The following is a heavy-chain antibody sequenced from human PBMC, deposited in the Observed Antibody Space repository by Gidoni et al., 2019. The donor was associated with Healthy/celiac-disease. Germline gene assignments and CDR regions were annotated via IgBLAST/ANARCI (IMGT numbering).Heavy chain of an antibody. CDR2: ISSSSTI. J-gene: IGHJ3*02. V-gene: IGHV3-48*01. Sequence: EVQLVESGGGVVQPGGSLRLSCAASGFTFSSYSMNWVRQAPGKGLEWVSYISSSSTIYYADSVKGRFTISRDNAKNSLYLQMNSLRAEDTAVYYCARDGDSSGHNDAFDIWGQGTMVTVSS. CDR3: ARDGDSSGHNDAFDI. CDR1: GFTFSSYS. D-gene: IGHD6-19*01.